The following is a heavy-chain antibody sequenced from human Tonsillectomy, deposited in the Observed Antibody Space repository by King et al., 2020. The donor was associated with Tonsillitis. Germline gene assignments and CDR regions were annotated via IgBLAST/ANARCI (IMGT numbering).Heavy chain of an antibody. Sequence: VQLVESGGGLVQPGGSLRLSCAASGFTFSSYSMNWVRQAPGKGLEWVSYISSSSSTIYYADSVKGRFTISRDNAKNSLYLQMNSLRAEDTAVYYCARDESTPTSTMNYAFDIWGQGTMVTVSS. CDR3: ARDESTPTSTMNYAFDI. CDR2: ISSSSSTI. CDR1: GFTFSSYS. D-gene: IGHD3-22*01. V-gene: IGHV3-48*01. J-gene: IGHJ3*02.